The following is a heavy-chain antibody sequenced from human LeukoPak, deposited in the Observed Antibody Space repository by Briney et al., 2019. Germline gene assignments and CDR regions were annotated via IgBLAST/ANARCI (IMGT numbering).Heavy chain of an antibody. CDR3: ARELQTGTTSSWFDP. J-gene: IGHJ3*01. D-gene: IGHD1-1*01. V-gene: IGHV1-2*02. CDR2: INPNSGGT. CDR1: GYTFTGYY. Sequence: ASVKVSCKASGYTFTGYYMHWVRQAPGQGLEWMGWINPNSGGTNYAQKFQGRVTMTRDMSTSTVYMELSSLRSEDTAVYYCARELQTGTTSSWFDPWGQGTMVTVSS.